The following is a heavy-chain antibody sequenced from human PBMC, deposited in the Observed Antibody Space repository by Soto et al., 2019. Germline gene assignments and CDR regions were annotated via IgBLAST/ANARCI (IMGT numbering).Heavy chain of an antibody. D-gene: IGHD2-2*01. J-gene: IGHJ4*02. V-gene: IGHV4-61*01. CDR1: GGSVSSGSYH. CDR2: IYYSGST. Sequence: QVQLQGSGPGLVKPSETLSLTCTVSGGSVSSGSYHWSWIRQPPGEGLEWVGYIYYSGSTNYNPSLKSRVTISVDTSKNQFSLKLSSVTAADTAVYYCARRIVVVPAAMIAAAAPFDYWGQGTLVTVSS. CDR3: ARRIVVVPAAMIAAAAPFDY.